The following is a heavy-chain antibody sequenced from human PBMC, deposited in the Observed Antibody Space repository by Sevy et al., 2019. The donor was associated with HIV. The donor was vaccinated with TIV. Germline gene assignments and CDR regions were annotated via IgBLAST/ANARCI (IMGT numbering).Heavy chain of an antibody. CDR2: IYYNGHI. CDR1: GGSITSLY. CDR3: AGENAWGRGYS. Sequence: SETLSLTCTVSGGSITSLYWNWIRQPPGKGLEWIANIYYNGHINYNPSLKSRVPLSLDTSKNQFSLRLSSVTVADTAMYYCAGENAWGRGYSWGQGTLVTVSS. V-gene: IGHV4-59*08. J-gene: IGHJ4*02. D-gene: IGHD1-26*01.